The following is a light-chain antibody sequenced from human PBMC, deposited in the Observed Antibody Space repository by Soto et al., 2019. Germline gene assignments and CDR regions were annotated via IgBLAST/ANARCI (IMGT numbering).Light chain of an antibody. V-gene: IGKV3-20*01. CDR3: QQYGSSPPRT. CDR2: GAS. CDR1: QSVSSSY. Sequence: EIVLTQSPGTLSLSPGERATLSCRASQSVSSSYLAWYQQKPGQAPRLLIYGASSRATGIPDRFSGSGSGTDFTLTISRLEPEDFAVYYCQQYGSSPPRTSGQGTRLEIK. J-gene: IGKJ5*01.